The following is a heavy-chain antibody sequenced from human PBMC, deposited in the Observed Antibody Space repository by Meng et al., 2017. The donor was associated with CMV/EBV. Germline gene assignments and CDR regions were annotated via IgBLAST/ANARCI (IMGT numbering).Heavy chain of an antibody. D-gene: IGHD2-21*01. CDR2: IYTSGST. J-gene: IGHJ4*02. CDR1: GGSSSSYY. V-gene: IGHV4-4*07. CDR3: ARGSYYRYVIDY. Sequence: ARLEEAGLERWRPPETLSLTCTVSGGSSSSYYWSWIRQPAGKGLEWIGRIYTSGSTNYHPSLKSRVTMSVDTSKNQYSLKLSSVTAADTAMYYCARGSYYRYVIDYWGQGTLVTVSS.